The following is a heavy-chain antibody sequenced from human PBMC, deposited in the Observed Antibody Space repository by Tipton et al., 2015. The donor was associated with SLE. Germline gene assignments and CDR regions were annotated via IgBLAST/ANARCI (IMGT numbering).Heavy chain of an antibody. CDR2: IYHTGST. CDR3: ARARRTTSSHFDY. V-gene: IGHV4-31*03. CDR1: DESISDYF. D-gene: IGHD1-14*01. J-gene: IGHJ4*02. Sequence: GLVKPSETLSLNCSVSDESISDYFWSWIRQHPGKGLEWIGYIYHTGSTYYNPSLESRLTISIDTSKNQFSLRLTSMTPADTALYYCARARRTTSSHFDYWGQGTLVTVSS.